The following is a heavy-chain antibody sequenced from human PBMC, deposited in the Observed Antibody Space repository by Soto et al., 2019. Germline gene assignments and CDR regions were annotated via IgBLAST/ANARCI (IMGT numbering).Heavy chain of an antibody. D-gene: IGHD4-17*01. V-gene: IGHV4-59*01. J-gene: IGHJ4*02. CDR3: ARQPVYSDHGYYFEV. Sequence: QVQLQESGPRLVKPSETLSLTCTVSGGSISPYYWSWIRQSPGKGLGWLGYIFYSGTADYTPSLRSRVTLSVDTSKNQFSLEMTSVTAADTAVYYCARQPVYSDHGYYFEVWGQGTLVTVSS. CDR2: IFYSGTA. CDR1: GGSISPYY.